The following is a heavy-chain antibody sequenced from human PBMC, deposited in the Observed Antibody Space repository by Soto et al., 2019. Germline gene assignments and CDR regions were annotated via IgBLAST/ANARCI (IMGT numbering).Heavy chain of an antibody. V-gene: IGHV1-18*01. CDR1: GYTFTSYG. Sequence: ASVKVSCKASGYTFTSYGISWVRQAPGQGLEWMGWISAYNGNTNYAQKLQGRVTMTTDTSTSTAYMELRSLRSDDTAVYYCARVGTGTIGRVGYYYYSMDVWGQGTTVTVSS. J-gene: IGHJ6*02. CDR2: ISAYNGNT. CDR3: ARVGTGTIGRVGYYYYSMDV. D-gene: IGHD1-7*01.